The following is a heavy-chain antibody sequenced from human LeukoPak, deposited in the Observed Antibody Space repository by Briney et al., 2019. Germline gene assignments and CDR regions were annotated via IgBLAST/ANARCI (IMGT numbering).Heavy chain of an antibody. CDR2: ISSSDTYT. J-gene: IGHJ4*02. CDR3: ARGPYSSGSSADY. D-gene: IGHD6-19*01. CDR1: GFTFSSYE. V-gene: IGHV3-48*03. Sequence: GGSLRLSCAASGFTFSSYEMNWVPQAPGKGLEWVSYISSSDTYTNYADSVKGRFTISRDNAKNSLYLQMNSLRAEDTAVYYCARGPYSSGSSADYWGQGTLVTVSS.